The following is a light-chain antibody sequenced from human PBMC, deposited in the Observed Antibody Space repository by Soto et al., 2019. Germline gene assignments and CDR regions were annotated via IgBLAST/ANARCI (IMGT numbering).Light chain of an antibody. CDR3: SSYTSSSTLYV. V-gene: IGLV2-14*03. J-gene: IGLJ1*01. Sequence: QSVLTQPASVSGSPGQSITISCTGSSSDVGGYNYVSWYQHHPGKAPKVMIYDVSNRPSGVSNRFSASKSSNTASLTISELQAEDEADYYCSSYTSSSTLYVFGTGTKLTVL. CDR2: DVS. CDR1: SSDVGGYNY.